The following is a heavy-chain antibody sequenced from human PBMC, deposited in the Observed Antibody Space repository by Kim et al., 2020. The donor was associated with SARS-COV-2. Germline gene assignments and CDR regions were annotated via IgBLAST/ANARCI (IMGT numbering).Heavy chain of an antibody. CDR1: GFTVSSNY. CDR3: ARVLVPPYYYDSSGHFDY. D-gene: IGHD3-22*01. CDR2: IYSGGST. Sequence: GGSLRLSCAASGFTVSSNYMSWVRQAPGKGLEWVSVIYSGGSTYYADSVKGRFTISRDNSKNTLYLQMNSLRAEDTAVYYCARVLVPPYYYDSSGHFDYWGQGTLVTVSS. J-gene: IGHJ4*02. V-gene: IGHV3-53*01.